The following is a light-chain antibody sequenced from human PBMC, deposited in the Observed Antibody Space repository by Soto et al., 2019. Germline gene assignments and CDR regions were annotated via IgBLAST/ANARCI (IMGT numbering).Light chain of an antibody. CDR3: QSYDSSLSGSKVV. Sequence: QSVLTQPPSVSGAPGQRVTISCTGSSSNIGAGYDVHWYQQLPGTAPKLLISGNSNRPSGVPDRFSGSKSGTSASLAITGLQAEDEADYYCQSYDSSLSGSKVVFGGGTKLTVL. CDR2: GNS. V-gene: IGLV1-40*01. CDR1: SSNIGAGYD. J-gene: IGLJ2*01.